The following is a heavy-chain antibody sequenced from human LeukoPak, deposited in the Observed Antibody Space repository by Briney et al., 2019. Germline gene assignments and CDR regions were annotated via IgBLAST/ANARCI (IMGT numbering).Heavy chain of an antibody. CDR2: IRSKANSYAT. CDR1: GFTFSGSA. D-gene: IGHD5-24*01. CDR3: TRLGATIDY. J-gene: IGHJ4*02. V-gene: IGHV3-73*01. Sequence: PGGSLRLSCAASGFTFSGSAMHWVRQASGKGLEWVGRIRSKANSYATAYAASVKGRFTISRDDSRNTAYLQMNSLKTEDTAVYYCTRLGATIDYWGQGTLVTVSS.